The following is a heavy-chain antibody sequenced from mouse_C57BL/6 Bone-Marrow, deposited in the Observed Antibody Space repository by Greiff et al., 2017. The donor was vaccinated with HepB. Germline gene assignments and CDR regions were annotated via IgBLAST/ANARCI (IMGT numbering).Heavy chain of an antibody. Sequence: VKLMESGPGLVAPSQSLSITCTVSGFSLTSYGVHWVRQPPGKGLEWLVVIWSDGSTTYNSALKSRLSISKDNSKSQVFLKMNSLQTDDTAMYYCARHVRYDYDGYYAMDYWGQGTSVTVSS. CDR1: GFSLTSYG. V-gene: IGHV2-6-1*01. J-gene: IGHJ4*01. CDR2: IWSDGST. D-gene: IGHD2-4*01. CDR3: ARHVRYDYDGYYAMDY.